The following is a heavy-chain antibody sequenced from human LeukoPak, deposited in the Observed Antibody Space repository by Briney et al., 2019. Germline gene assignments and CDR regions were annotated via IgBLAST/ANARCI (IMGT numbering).Heavy chain of an antibody. V-gene: IGHV1-8*03. CDR1: GYIFTNYD. J-gene: IGHJ4*02. D-gene: IGHD5-12*01. CDR3: ARRATITKAPPDF. CDR2: LNPNSGNV. Sequence: ASVKVSCKASGYIFTNYDINWVRQATGQGLEWLGWLNPNSGNVGYAQKFQGRLTITRNISISTVNMELSSLRSDDTALYYCARRATITKAPPDFWGQGTLVTVSS.